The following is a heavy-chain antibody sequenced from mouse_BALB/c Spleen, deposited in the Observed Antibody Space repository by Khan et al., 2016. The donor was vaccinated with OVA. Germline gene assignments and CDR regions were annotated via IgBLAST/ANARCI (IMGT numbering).Heavy chain of an antibody. CDR3: GRGGLPFAY. Sequence: QVQLQQSGPGLVQPSQSLSITCTVSGFSLSSYGVHWVRQSPGKGLEWLGVIWSGGSTDFNAAFISRLSISKDNSKHQVFFKTNRLQTNDSAIYFCGRGGLPFAYWGQGTLVTVSA. J-gene: IGHJ3*01. CDR2: IWSGGST. D-gene: IGHD2-13*01. CDR1: GFSLSSYG. V-gene: IGHV2-2*02.